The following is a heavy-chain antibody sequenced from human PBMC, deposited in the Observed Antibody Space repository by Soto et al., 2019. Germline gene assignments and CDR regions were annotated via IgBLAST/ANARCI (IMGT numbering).Heavy chain of an antibody. CDR1: GFSLSHIRVG. J-gene: IGHJ4*02. V-gene: IGHV2-26*01. CDR2: VFSNDAK. Sequence: SGPTLVNPTETLTLTCTVSGFSLSHIRVGVGWIRQPPGKALEWLAHVFSNDAKSYSPSLKGRLTISRDTFRSQVVLTMTNVDPVDTATYFCARIERYSTYEYFDFWGQGTLVTVSS. D-gene: IGHD5-12*01. CDR3: ARIERYSTYEYFDF.